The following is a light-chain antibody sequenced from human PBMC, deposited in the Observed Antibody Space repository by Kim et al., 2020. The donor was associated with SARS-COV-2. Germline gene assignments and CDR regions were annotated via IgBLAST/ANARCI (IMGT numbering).Light chain of an antibody. Sequence: PVGLVSFTCGSRISLVTSGHFPYWLQQKLGQAPRTLIYDTSNKFSCTPARLSASLLGGKAALTLSGAQPEDEAEYYCLLSFGGPRVFGGGSQLTVL. CDR1: ISLVTSGHF. V-gene: IGLV7-46*01. J-gene: IGLJ3*02. CDR2: DTS. CDR3: LLSFGGPRV.